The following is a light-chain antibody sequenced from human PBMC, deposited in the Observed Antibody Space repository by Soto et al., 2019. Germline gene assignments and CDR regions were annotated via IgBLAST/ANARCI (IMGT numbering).Light chain of an antibody. V-gene: IGKV1-9*01. CDR2: AAS. Sequence: IQLTQSPSSLSASVGDRVTVTCRASQGISSYLAWYQQQPGKAPKLLIYAASTLQRGVSSRFSGSGSVTDFTLTISSLQPEDFATYYCQQLNSYPPTFGQGTKLEIK. J-gene: IGKJ2*01. CDR3: QQLNSYPPT. CDR1: QGISSY.